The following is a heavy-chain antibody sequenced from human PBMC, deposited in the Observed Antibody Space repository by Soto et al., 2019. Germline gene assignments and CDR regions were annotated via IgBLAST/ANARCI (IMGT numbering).Heavy chain of an antibody. V-gene: IGHV3-9*01. CDR3: AKDIAGSPAYLGMDV. CDR2: INWNSVSI. Sequence: SLRLACLASVFAGDDYAMHWVRQVPGKGLEWVAGINWNSVSIDYADSVKGRFTITRDNAGNSLFLQMDSLRPDDTALYYCAKDIAGSPAYLGMDVWGRGTTVTVSS. CDR1: VFAGDDYA. D-gene: IGHD3-10*01. J-gene: IGHJ6*02.